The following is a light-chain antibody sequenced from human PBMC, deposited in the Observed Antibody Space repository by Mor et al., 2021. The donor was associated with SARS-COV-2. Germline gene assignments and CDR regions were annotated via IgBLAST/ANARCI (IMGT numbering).Light chain of an antibody. J-gene: IGKJ1*01. V-gene: IGKV4-1*01. CDR3: LLYFSSPQT. CDR2: WAS. Sequence: SSQTILYTSKKKNHLAWYQQKPGQPPKLINSWASHPEFGVPDRVSGWGSGTDFSLTISCLQADDVAVYFCLLYFSSPQTFGPGTKV. CDR1: QTILYTSKKKNH.